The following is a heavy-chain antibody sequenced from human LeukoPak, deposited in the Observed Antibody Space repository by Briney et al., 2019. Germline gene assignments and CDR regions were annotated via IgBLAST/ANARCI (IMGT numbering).Heavy chain of an antibody. CDR2: INHSGST. V-gene: IGHV4-34*01. Sequence: PSETLSLTCAVYGGSFSGYYWSWIRQPPGKGLEWIGEINHSGSTNYSPSLKSRVTISVDTSKNQFSLKLSSVTAADTAVYYCARRGALRLRSYYYYYMDVWGKGTTVTISS. CDR3: ARRGALRLRSYYYYYMDV. J-gene: IGHJ6*03. CDR1: GGSFSGYY. D-gene: IGHD2-15*01.